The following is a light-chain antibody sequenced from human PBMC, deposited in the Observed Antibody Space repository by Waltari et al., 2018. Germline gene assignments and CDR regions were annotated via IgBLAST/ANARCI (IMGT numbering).Light chain of an antibody. J-gene: IGLJ2*01. V-gene: IGLV2-8*01. CDR1: SRDVGGYDS. Sequence: QSALTHPPSASGSPGQSGTISCTGTSRDVGGYDSVSWYQQHPGKVPNLVIFEVSKRPSGVPDRFSGSRSGNTASLTVSGLQAEDEADYYCSSYAGSNTYVLFGGGTKLTVL. CDR2: EVS. CDR3: SSYAGSNTYVL.